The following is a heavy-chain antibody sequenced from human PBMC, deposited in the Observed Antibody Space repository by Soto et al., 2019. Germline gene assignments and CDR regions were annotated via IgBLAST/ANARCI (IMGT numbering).Heavy chain of an antibody. Sequence: GGSLRLSCAASGFTFSSYSMNWVRQAPGKGLEWVSSISSSSSYIYYADSVKGRFTISRDNAKNSLYLQMNSLRAEDTAVYYCARDEGTTVPYFDCWGQGTRVTVSS. V-gene: IGHV3-21*01. J-gene: IGHJ4*02. CDR2: ISSSSSYI. CDR1: GFTFSSYS. D-gene: IGHD4-17*01. CDR3: ARDEGTTVPYFDC.